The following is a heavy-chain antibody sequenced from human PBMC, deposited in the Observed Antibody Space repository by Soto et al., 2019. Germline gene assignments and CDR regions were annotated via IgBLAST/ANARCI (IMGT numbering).Heavy chain of an antibody. Sequence: SPTLSLTCTVSGDSIISYYWSWILQPPGKGLEWIGYIYDSGSTNYNPSLKSRVSISVDTSKNQFSLKLRSVTAADTAVYYCACGPGLYALYFCGQGTLVIVSS. CDR1: GDSIISYY. CDR3: ACGPGLYALYF. J-gene: IGHJ3*01. V-gene: IGHV4-59*01. CDR2: IYDSGST. D-gene: IGHD3-16*01.